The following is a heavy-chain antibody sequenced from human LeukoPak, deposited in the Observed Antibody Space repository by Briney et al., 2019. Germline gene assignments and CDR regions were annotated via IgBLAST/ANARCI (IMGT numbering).Heavy chain of an antibody. CDR3: ARLYSGHGAVY. V-gene: IGHV1-2*02. J-gene: IGHJ4*02. Sequence: ASVKVTCKASGYTFTGYYMHWVRQAPGQGLEWMGWINPNSGGTNYALKFQGRVTMTRDTSISTAYMELSRLRSDDTAVYYCARLYSGHGAVYWGQGTLVTVSS. CDR1: GYTFTGYY. D-gene: IGHD5-12*01. CDR2: INPNSGGT.